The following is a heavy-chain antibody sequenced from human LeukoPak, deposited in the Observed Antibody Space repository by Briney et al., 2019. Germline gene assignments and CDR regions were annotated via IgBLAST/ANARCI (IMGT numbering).Heavy chain of an antibody. D-gene: IGHD1-26*01. CDR1: GFTFSSYW. V-gene: IGHV3-74*01. CDR3: ARGRVGATSYFDY. CDR2: INTDGSTP. J-gene: IGHJ4*02. Sequence: PGGSLRLSCAASGFTFSSYWMHWVRQAPGKGLVWVSRINTDGSTPNYAESVKGRFTISRDNAKNTLYLQLNSLGVEDTAVYYCARGRVGATSYFDYWGQGTLVTVSS.